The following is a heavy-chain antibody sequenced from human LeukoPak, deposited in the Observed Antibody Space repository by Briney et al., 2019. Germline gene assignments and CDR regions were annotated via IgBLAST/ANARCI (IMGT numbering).Heavy chain of an antibody. Sequence: GGSLRLSCAASGFTFSSYSMNWVRQAPGKGLEWVSSISSSSSYIYYADSVKGRFTIPRDNAKNSLYLQMNSLRAEDTAVYYCAREDYDFWSGLALGAFDIWGQGTMVTVSS. V-gene: IGHV3-21*01. J-gene: IGHJ3*02. CDR3: AREDYDFWSGLALGAFDI. CDR2: ISSSSSYI. CDR1: GFTFSSYS. D-gene: IGHD3-3*01.